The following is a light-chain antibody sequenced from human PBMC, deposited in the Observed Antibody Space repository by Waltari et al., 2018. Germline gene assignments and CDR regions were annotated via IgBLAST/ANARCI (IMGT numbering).Light chain of an antibody. V-gene: IGKV3-15*01. J-gene: IGKJ2*01. Sequence: EIVMTQSPATPSVSPGERATLSCMASQSVSRNLAWYQQKPGQPRRLFIFDASRRATGIPARFSGSGSGTEFTLTISSLQAEDFAVYFCQQYNNWPPYTFGQGTKV. CDR3: QQYNNWPPYT. CDR1: QSVSRN. CDR2: DAS.